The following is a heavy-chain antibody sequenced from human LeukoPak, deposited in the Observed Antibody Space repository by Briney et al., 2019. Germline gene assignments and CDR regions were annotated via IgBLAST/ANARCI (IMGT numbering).Heavy chain of an antibody. CDR3: ARVYWTLGAFDI. CDR2: IYYSEGT. V-gene: IGHV4-39*01. D-gene: IGHD3-16*01. CDR1: GGSISSSSYY. Sequence: SETLSLTCTVPGGSISSSSYYWGWIRQPPGKGLERIGSIYYSEGTYYSPTLRSRFTISVDTSKNQFSLKLSSVTAAATDLYYCARVYWTLGAFDIGGQGTMVTVSS. J-gene: IGHJ3*02.